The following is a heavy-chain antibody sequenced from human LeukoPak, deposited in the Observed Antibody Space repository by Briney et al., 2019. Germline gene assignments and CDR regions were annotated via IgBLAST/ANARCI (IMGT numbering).Heavy chain of an antibody. Sequence: GESLKISCKGSGYSFTSYWIGWVRQMPGKGLEWMGIIYPGDSDTRYSPSFQGQVTIPADKSISTAYLQWSSLKASDTAMYYCARLPFSSTQNYYYYGMDVWGQGTTVTVSS. J-gene: IGHJ6*02. CDR1: GYSFTSYW. CDR2: IYPGDSDT. CDR3: ARLPFSSTQNYYYYGMDV. V-gene: IGHV5-51*01. D-gene: IGHD2-2*01.